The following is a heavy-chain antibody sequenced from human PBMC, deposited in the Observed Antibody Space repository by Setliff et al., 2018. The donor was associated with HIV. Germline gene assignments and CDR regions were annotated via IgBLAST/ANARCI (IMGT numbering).Heavy chain of an antibody. D-gene: IGHD6-19*01. CDR2: IYHSGST. CDR1: NYSISSAYY. V-gene: IGHV4-38-2*01. J-gene: IGHJ6*02. Sequence: SETLSLTCAVSNYSISSAYYWGWIRHPPGKGLEWIGSIYHSGSTYYNPSLKSRVTIAVDTSKNQFSLKLSSVTAADTAVYYCARRPAGAVAGGYGMDVWGQGTTVTVS. CDR3: ARRPAGAVAGGYGMDV.